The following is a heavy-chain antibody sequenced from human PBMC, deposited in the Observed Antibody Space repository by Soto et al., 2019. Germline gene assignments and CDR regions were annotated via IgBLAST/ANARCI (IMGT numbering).Heavy chain of an antibody. CDR3: ARDPVTIVRGVSPHFDY. V-gene: IGHV4-31*03. J-gene: IGHJ4*01. D-gene: IGHD3-10*01. CDR2: IYYSGST. CDR1: GGSISSGGYY. Sequence: QVQLQESGPGLVKPSQTLSLTCTVSGGSISSGGYYWSWIRQHPGKGLEWIGYIYYSGSTYYNPPLKSRVTISVAASQNQFSLSLSSVTAALTAGYYWARDPVTIVRGVSPHFDYLGHGALVTVSS.